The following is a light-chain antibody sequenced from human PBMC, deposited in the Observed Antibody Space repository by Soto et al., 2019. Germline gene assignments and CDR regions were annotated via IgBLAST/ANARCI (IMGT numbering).Light chain of an antibody. V-gene: IGKV3-11*01. CDR3: QQYSDLPMT. CDR2: DAS. CDR1: QYITIY. Sequence: VKKQPPGILALTARERGTLSCRASQYITIYLAWYQQKPGQAPRLLIYDASNRATGIPARFSGSGSGTDFTLTISRLEPEDFAVYFCQQYSDLPMTFGQGTRLEIK. J-gene: IGKJ5*01.